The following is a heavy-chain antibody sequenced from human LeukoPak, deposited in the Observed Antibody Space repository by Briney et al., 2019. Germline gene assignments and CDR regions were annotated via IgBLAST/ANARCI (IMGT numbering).Heavy chain of an antibody. J-gene: IGHJ6*04. V-gene: IGHV3-21*01. CDR1: GFTFSNYS. CDR3: AKSTRAVMAMMDV. CDR2: ISSRSTYI. D-gene: IGHD3-16*01. Sequence: GGSLRLSCAASGFTFSNYSMNWVRQAPGKGPEWVSSISSRSTYIYHADSVKGRFTISRDNAKNSLFLQMNSLRAEDTAVYFCAKSTRAVMAMMDVWGKGTTVTVSS.